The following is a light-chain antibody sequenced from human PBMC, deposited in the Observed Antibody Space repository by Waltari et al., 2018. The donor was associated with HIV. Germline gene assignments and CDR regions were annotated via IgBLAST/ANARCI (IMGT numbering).Light chain of an antibody. J-gene: IGLJ3*02. Sequence: QSVLTQPPSAAGTHGQRVTISRSGSNATFGANYVYWYQQFPGAAPKLLIYRNSQRPSGVPDRFSGSKSGTSASLAISGLRSDDEANYYCATWDDSLSLWVFGGGTKLTVL. CDR2: RNS. CDR1: NATFGANY. V-gene: IGLV1-47*01. CDR3: ATWDDSLSLWV.